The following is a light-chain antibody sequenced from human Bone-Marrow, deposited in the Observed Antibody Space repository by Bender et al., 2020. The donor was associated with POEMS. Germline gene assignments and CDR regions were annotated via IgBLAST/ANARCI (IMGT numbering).Light chain of an antibody. CDR2: EVT. J-gene: IGLJ1*01. CDR3: CSYAGSSTYV. V-gene: IGLV2-23*02. CDR1: SSGVGIYGL. Sequence: QSALTQPASVSGSPGQSITISFIETSSGVGIYGLVSWYQQLPGKAPKLIIYEVTKRPSGISNRFSGSRSGNTASLTISGLQSEDEADYYCCSYAGSSTYVFGGGTKVTVL.